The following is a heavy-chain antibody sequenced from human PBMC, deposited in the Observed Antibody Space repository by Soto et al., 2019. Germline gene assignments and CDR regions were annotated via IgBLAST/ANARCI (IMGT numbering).Heavy chain of an antibody. J-gene: IGHJ4*02. V-gene: IGHV3-15*07. CDR3: TTDKDCHLTRCYLDH. Sequence: EVQLVESGGGLVKPGGSLRLSCAASGFSFSNTWMNWVRQAPGKGLEWVGRTKGGTPEYAAPVKGRVTISRDDSKDTLYLQMNSLETEDTGVYYCTTDKDCHLTRCYLDHWGQGTLVTVSS. CDR1: GFSFSNTW. D-gene: IGHD2-2*01. CDR2: TKGGTP.